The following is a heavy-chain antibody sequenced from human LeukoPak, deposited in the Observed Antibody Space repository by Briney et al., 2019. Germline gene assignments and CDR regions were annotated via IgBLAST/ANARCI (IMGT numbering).Heavy chain of an antibody. Sequence: GASVKVSCKASGYTFTSYGISWVRQAPGQGLEWMGWISAYNGNTNYAQKLQGRVTMTTDTSTSTAYMELRSLRSDDTAVYYCARDVSDFRSFSKYYYMDVWGKGTTVTVSS. CDR2: ISAYNGNT. D-gene: IGHD3-3*01. J-gene: IGHJ6*03. CDR1: GYTFTSYG. V-gene: IGHV1-18*01. CDR3: ARDVSDFRSFSKYYYMDV.